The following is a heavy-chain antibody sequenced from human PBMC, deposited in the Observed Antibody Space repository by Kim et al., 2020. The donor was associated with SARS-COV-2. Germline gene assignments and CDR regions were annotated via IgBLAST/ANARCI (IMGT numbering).Heavy chain of an antibody. D-gene: IGHD2-8*01. Sequence: ASVKVSCKVSGYTLTELSMHWVRQAPGKGLEWMGGFDPEDGETIYAQKFQGRVTMTEDTSTDTAYMELSSLRSEDTAVYYCATAARYCTNGVCSNWFDPWGQGTLVTVSS. J-gene: IGHJ5*02. V-gene: IGHV1-24*01. CDR1: GYTLTELS. CDR2: FDPEDGET. CDR3: ATAARYCTNGVCSNWFDP.